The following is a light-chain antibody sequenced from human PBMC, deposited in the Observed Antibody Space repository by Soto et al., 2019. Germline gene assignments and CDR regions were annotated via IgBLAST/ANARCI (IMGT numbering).Light chain of an antibody. J-gene: IGKJ5*01. CDR3: QQSLTMPIT. CDR1: QSINNY. V-gene: IGKV1-39*01. CDR2: SAS. Sequence: IQMTQSPAALSVSVGYRVTITCRASQSINNYLNWYLQRPGQAPKLLIRSASTLQRGVPSRFSGSGSRTEFTLTIADLQPDDFGTYYCQQSLTMPITFGHGTRLEIK.